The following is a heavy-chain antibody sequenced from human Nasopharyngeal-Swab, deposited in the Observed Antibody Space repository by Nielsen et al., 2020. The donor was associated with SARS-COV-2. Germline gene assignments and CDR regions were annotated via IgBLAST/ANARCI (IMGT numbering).Heavy chain of an antibody. J-gene: IGHJ4*02. Sequence: SETLSLTCTVSGGSISSYYWSWIRQPPGKGLEWIGYIYYSGSTNYNPSLKSRVTISVDTSKNQFSLKLSSVHAADTAVYYCARGGAFFDYWGQGTLVTVSS. V-gene: IGHV4-59*01. CDR2: IYYSGST. CDR3: ARGGAFFDY. D-gene: IGHD1-26*01. CDR1: GGSISSYY.